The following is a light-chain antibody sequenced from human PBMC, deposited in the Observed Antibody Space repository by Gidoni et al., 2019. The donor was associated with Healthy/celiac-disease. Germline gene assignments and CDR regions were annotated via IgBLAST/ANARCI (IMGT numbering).Light chain of an antibody. V-gene: IGKV2-28*01. CDR1: QRLLHSNGYNY. CDR2: LGS. CDR3: MQALQTPFT. J-gene: IGKJ3*01. Sequence: DMGRTKSQLPRPVTPGDPASIPCRSSQRLLHSNGYNYLDWYLQKPGQSPQLLIYLGSNRASGVPDRFSGSGSGTDFTLKISRVEAEDVGVYYCMQALQTPFTFGPGTKVDIK.